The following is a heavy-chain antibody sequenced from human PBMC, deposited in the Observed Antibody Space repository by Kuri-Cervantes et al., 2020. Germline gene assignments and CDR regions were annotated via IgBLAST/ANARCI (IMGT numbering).Heavy chain of an antibody. J-gene: IGHJ6*02. Sequence: VGFLRLSCAASGLTYSTYSINWVRQAPGKGLEWVSSISSSSSYIYYADSVKGRFTISRDNAKNSLYLQMNSLRAEDTAVYYCAKDGGLNYDFWSGLGGPYYYYGMDVWGQGTTVTVSS. CDR3: AKDGGLNYDFWSGLGGPYYYYGMDV. V-gene: IGHV3-21*01. CDR1: GLTYSTYS. CDR2: ISSSSSYI. D-gene: IGHD3-3*01.